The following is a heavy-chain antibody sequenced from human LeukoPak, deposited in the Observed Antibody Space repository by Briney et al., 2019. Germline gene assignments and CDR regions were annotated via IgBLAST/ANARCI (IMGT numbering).Heavy chain of an antibody. CDR3: ARDGDESYYYYMDV. D-gene: IGHD2-21*02. J-gene: IGHJ6*03. Sequence: GGSLRLSCAASGFTFSSYWMSWVRQAPGKGLEWVANIKQDGSEKYYVDSVKGRFTISRDNAKKSLYLQMNSLRAEDTAVYYCARDGDESYYYYMDVWGKGTTVTVSS. CDR2: IKQDGSEK. V-gene: IGHV3-7*01. CDR1: GFTFSSYW.